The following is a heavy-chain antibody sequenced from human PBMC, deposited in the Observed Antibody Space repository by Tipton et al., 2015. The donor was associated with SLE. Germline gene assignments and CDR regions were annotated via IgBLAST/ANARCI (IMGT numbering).Heavy chain of an antibody. V-gene: IGHV4-39*02. D-gene: IGHD3-22*01. CDR2: IYYRGHT. J-gene: IGHJ4*02. CDR1: GDSISSSFHY. Sequence: TLSLTCIVSGDSISSSFHYWGWIRQAPGKGLEWIGSIYYRGHTYYNPSLKSRLTISVDTSRDHFPLKMASVTAADTAVYFCARSRLGDYDSAGYSVTFDHWGQGTLVTVSS. CDR3: ARSRLGDYDSAGYSVTFDH.